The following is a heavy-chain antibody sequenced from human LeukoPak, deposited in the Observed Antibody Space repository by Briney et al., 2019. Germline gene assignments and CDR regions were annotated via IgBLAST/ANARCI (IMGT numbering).Heavy chain of an antibody. J-gene: IGHJ4*02. V-gene: IGHV4-59*01. CDR1: GVSISSYY. Sequence: SETLSLTCTVSGVSISSYYWSWIRQPPGRGLEWIGYTFYSGSTNYNPSLKSRVTFSVDTSKNQFSLKLSSVTAADTAVYYCARALVGGDSFFDYWGQGTLVTVSS. CDR3: ARALVGGDSFFDY. CDR2: TFYSGST. D-gene: IGHD2-21*01.